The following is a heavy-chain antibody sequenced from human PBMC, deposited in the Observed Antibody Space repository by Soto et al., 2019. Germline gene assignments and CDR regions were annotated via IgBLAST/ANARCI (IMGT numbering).Heavy chain of an antibody. CDR1: GFTFDDYA. D-gene: IGHD6-19*01. CDR2: ISWNSGSI. CDR3: AKDINLEYSSGRSYYYGMDV. Sequence: PGGSLRLSCAASGFTFDDYAMHWVRQAPGKGLEWVSGISWNSGSIGYADSVKGRFTISRDNAKNSLYLQMNSLRAEDTALYYCAKDINLEYSSGRSYYYGMDVWGQGTTVTVSS. J-gene: IGHJ6*02. V-gene: IGHV3-9*01.